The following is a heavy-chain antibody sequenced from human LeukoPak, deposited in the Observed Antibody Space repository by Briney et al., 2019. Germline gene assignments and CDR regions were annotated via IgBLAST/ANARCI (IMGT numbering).Heavy chain of an antibody. CDR1: GFTFSSYA. CDR2: ISGSGGST. J-gene: IGHJ4*02. V-gene: IGHV3-23*01. D-gene: IGHD3-22*01. CDR3: AKRSSTSSGYFDL. Sequence: GGSLRLSCAASGFTFSSYAMSWVRQAPGKGLEWVSAISGSGGSTYYADSVKGRFTISRDNSKNTMYLQMNSLRAEDTAIYYCAKRSSTSSGYFDLWGWGTLVTVSS.